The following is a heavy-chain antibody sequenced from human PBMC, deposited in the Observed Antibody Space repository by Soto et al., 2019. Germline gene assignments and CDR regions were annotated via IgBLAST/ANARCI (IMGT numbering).Heavy chain of an antibody. CDR1: GFTFSSYG. CDR2: ISDDGSNK. CDR3: AKDWGYCSSTSCYLGTH. J-gene: IGHJ4*02. Sequence: QVQLVESGGGVVQPGRSLRLSCAASGFTFSSYGMHWVRQAPGKGLEWVAVISDDGSNKYYADSVKGRFTISRDNSKNTLYLQMNSLRAEDTAVYYCAKDWGYCSSTSCYLGTHWGQGTLVTVAS. D-gene: IGHD2-2*01. V-gene: IGHV3-30*18.